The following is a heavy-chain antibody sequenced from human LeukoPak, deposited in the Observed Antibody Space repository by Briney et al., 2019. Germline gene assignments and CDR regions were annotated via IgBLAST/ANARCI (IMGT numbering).Heavy chain of an antibody. Sequence: GGSLRLFCAASGFTFSRYWMSWVRQAPGKGLEWVANIKQDGSETYYVDSVKGRFTVSRDNSKNTLYLQMNSLRAEDTAVYYCARDLGGSLDYWGQGTLVTVSS. D-gene: IGHD3-16*01. CDR3: ARDLGGSLDY. V-gene: IGHV3-7*03. CDR1: GFTFSRYW. CDR2: IKQDGSET. J-gene: IGHJ4*02.